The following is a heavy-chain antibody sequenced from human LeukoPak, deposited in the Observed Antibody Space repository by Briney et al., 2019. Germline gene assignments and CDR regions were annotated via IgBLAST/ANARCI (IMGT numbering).Heavy chain of an antibody. D-gene: IGHD3-10*01. Sequence: GGSLRLSCAASGFTFSSYSMNWVRQAPGKGLEWVANIKQDGSEKYYVDSVKGRFTISRDNAKNTLYLQMNSLRAEDTAVYYCARDRIHYYGSGSYPYFDYWGQGTLVTVSS. V-gene: IGHV3-7*01. CDR2: IKQDGSEK. CDR3: ARDRIHYYGSGSYPYFDY. J-gene: IGHJ4*02. CDR1: GFTFSSYS.